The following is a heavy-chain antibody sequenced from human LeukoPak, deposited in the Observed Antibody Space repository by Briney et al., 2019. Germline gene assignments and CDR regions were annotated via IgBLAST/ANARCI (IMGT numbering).Heavy chain of an antibody. CDR2: ISSSSSYI. CDR3: ASYALDAFDI. V-gene: IGHV3-21*01. CDR1: GFTFSSYS. Sequence: PGGSLRLSCAASGFTFSSYSMNWVRQAPGKGLEWVSSISSSSSYIYYADSVKGRFTISRDNAKNSLYLQMNSLRAEDTAVYYCASYALDAFDIWGQGKMVTVSS. D-gene: IGHD2-2*01. J-gene: IGHJ3*02.